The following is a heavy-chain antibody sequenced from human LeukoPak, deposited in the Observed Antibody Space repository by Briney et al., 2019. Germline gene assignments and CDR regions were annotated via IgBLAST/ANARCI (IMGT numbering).Heavy chain of an antibody. CDR1: GFTVSNNY. CDR3: ARDPPAVAANTYG. D-gene: IGHD6-6*01. Sequence: GGSLRLSCAASGFTVSNNYMRWVRQAPGEGLEWVSLIYSGGATFYADAVKGRFTISRGGSKNTLYLQMNSLRAEDTAVYYCARDPPAVAANTYGWGQGTLVTVSS. CDR2: IYSGGAT. J-gene: IGHJ4*02. V-gene: IGHV3-66*01.